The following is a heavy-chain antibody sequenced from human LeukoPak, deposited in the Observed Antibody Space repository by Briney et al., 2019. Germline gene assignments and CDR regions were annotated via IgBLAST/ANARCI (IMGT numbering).Heavy chain of an antibody. CDR1: GFTFSSYA. V-gene: IGHV3-30*04. Sequence: GRSLRLSCAASGFTFSSYAMHWVRQAPGKGLEWVAVISYDGSNKYYADSVKGRFTISRDNSKNTLYLQMNSLRAEDTAVYYCVRGPHYLDYWGQGTLVIVSS. CDR2: ISYDGSNK. CDR3: VRGPHYLDY. J-gene: IGHJ4*02.